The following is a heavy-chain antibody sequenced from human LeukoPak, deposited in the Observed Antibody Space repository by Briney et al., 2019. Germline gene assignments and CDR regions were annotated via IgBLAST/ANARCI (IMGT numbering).Heavy chain of an antibody. Sequence: GGSLRLSCAASGFTFSSYAMSWVRQAPGKGLEWVSAISGGGGSTYCADSVKGRFTISRDNSKNTLYLQMNSLRAEDTAVYYCAVLFDWSPPDYWGQGTLVTVSS. CDR1: GFTFSSYA. CDR2: ISGGGGST. V-gene: IGHV3-23*01. CDR3: AVLFDWSPPDY. D-gene: IGHD3-9*01. J-gene: IGHJ4*02.